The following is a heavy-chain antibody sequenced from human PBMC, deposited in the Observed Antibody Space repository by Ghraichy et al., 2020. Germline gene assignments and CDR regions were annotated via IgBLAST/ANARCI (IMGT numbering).Heavy chain of an antibody. Sequence: SETLSLTCAVYGGSFSGYYWSWIRQPPGKGLEWIGEINHSGSTNYNPSLKSRVTISVDTSKNQFSLKLSSVTAADTAVYYCARAPRAPYYYGSGSSYYYYMDVWGKGTTVTVSS. CDR2: INHSGST. V-gene: IGHV4-34*01. J-gene: IGHJ6*03. D-gene: IGHD3-10*01. CDR1: GGSFSGYY. CDR3: ARAPRAPYYYGSGSSYYYYMDV.